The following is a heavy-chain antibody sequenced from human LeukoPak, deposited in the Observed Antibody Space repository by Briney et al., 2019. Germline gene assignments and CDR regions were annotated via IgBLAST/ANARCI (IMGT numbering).Heavy chain of an antibody. D-gene: IGHD3/OR15-3a*01. CDR2: IYYSGST. J-gene: IGHJ4*02. CDR1: GGSISSNSYY. V-gene: IGHV4-39*01. CDR3: ARLTQDWLLAWYFDY. Sequence: PSETLSLTCAVSGGSISSNSYYWGWIRQPPGKGLEWIGSIYYSGSTYYNPSLKSQVTISVDTSKNQFSLKLSSVTAADTAVYYCARLTQDWLLAWYFDYWGQGTLVTVSS.